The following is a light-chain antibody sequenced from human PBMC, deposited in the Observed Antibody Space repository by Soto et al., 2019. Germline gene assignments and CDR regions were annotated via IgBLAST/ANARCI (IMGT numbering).Light chain of an antibody. CDR3: CSYAGTYTLGV. J-gene: IGLJ1*01. CDR2: DVT. Sequence: QSVLTQPRSVSGSPGQSVTIAFTGTSSDVGGYNFVSWYQQRPGKAPKLMIYDVTKRPSGVPDRFSGSKSDNTASLTISGLLSEDEADYYCCSYAGTYTLGVFGTGTKVTVL. CDR1: SSDVGGYNF. V-gene: IGLV2-11*01.